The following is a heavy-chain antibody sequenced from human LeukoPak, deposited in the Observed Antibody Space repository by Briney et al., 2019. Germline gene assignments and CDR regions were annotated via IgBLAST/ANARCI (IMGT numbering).Heavy chain of an antibody. CDR2: INPNSGGT. CDR1: GYTFTGYY. J-gene: IGHJ4*02. D-gene: IGHD3-9*01. V-gene: IGHV1-2*02. CDR3: ARDFSHYDILTGYHYYFDY. Sequence: ASVKVSCKASGYTFTGYYMHWVRQAPGQGLEWMGWINPNSGGTNYAQKFQGRVTMTRDTSTSTAYMELSRLRSDDTAVYYCARDFSHYDILTGYHYYFDYWGQGTLVTVSS.